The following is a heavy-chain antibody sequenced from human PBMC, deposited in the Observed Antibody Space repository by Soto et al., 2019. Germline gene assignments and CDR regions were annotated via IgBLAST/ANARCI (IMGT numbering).Heavy chain of an antibody. CDR2: IYYSGST. D-gene: IGHD3-9*01. J-gene: IGHJ4*02. V-gene: IGHV4-31*02. CDR1: GGSISSGDYY. CDR3: ARHEGERRYFDWLFDY. Sequence: PSETLSLTCTVSGGSISSGDYYWSWIRQHPGKGLEWIGYIYYSGSTYYNPSLKSRVTISVDTSKNQFSLKLSSVTAADTAVYYCARHEGERRYFDWLFDYWGQGTLVTVSS.